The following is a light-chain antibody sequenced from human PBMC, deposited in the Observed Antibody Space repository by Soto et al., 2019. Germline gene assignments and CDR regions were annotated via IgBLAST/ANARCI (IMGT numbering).Light chain of an antibody. V-gene: IGKV3-20*01. CDR1: QSVSSSY. J-gene: IGKJ1*01. Sequence: EIELTQSPGTLSLSPGERATLSCRASQSVSSSYLAWYQQKPGHAPRLLIYGVSSRATGIPDRFSGSGSGTDFTLTISRLEPEDFAVYYCQQYGSPSVTFGQGTKVEIK. CDR3: QQYGSPSVT. CDR2: GVS.